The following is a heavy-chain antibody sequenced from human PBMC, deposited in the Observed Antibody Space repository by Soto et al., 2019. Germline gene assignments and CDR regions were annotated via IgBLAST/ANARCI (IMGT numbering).Heavy chain of an antibody. Sequence: PGGSLRLSCAASGFPFSIYAMTWVRQAPGKGLEWVSVISAAGGSSYYADSVKGRLSISRDNSKNIRYLQMNSLRAEDTAVYFCAKVTKRAGACRYDYYFYGMDVWGQGTTVTVSS. CDR1: GFPFSIYA. CDR2: ISAAGGSS. V-gene: IGHV3-23*01. J-gene: IGHJ6*02. D-gene: IGHD1-26*01. CDR3: AKVTKRAGACRYDYYFYGMDV.